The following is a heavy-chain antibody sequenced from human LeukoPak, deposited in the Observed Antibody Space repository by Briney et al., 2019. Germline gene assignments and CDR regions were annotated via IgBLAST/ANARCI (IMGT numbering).Heavy chain of an antibody. CDR3: ARDLAKSIAARRWYFDL. J-gene: IGHJ2*01. Sequence: ASVKVSCKASGYTFTGYYMHWVRQAPGQGLEWMGWINPNRGGTNYAQKFQGRVTMTRDTSISTAYMELSRLRSDDTAVYYCARDLAKSIAARRWYFDLWGRGTLVTVSS. CDR2: INPNRGGT. CDR1: GYTFTGYY. V-gene: IGHV1-2*02. D-gene: IGHD6-6*01.